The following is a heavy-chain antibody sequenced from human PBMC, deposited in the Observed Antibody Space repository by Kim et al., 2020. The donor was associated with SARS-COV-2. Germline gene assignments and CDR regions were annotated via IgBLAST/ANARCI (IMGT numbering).Heavy chain of an antibody. CDR3: ARIRYSSGWYGGTEYIDY. CDR2: IYYSGST. D-gene: IGHD6-19*01. V-gene: IGHV4-39*07. CDR1: GGSISSSSYY. J-gene: IGHJ4*02. Sequence: SETLSLTCTVSGGSISSSSYYWGWIRQPPGKGLEWIGSIYYSGSTYYNPSLKSRVTISVDTSKNQFSLKLSSVTAADTAVYYCARIRYSSGWYGGTEYIDYWGQGTLVTVSS.